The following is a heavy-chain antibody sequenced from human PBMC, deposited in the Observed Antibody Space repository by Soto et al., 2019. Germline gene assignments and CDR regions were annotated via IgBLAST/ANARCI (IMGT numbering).Heavy chain of an antibody. CDR1: GFTFSNYG. CDR2: ISYDGSNK. J-gene: IGHJ5*02. Sequence: GGSLRLSCAASGFTFSNYGMHWVRQAPGKGLEWVAVISYDGSNKYYADSVKGRFSISRDNSKNTLYLQMNSLRAEDTAVYYCAKGDWFDPWGQGNLVTVSS. V-gene: IGHV3-30*18. CDR3: AKGDWFDP.